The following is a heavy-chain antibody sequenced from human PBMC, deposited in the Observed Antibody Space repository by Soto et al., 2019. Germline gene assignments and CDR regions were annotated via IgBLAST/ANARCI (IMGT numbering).Heavy chain of an antibody. J-gene: IGHJ6*02. D-gene: IGHD2-15*01. V-gene: IGHV1-2*04. Sequence: QVQLVQSGAEVKKPGASVKVSCKASGYTFTDYYIHWVRQAPGQGLEWMGWVNPNSGGTNYAQKFQGWVTMTRDTSISTVYMELSSLKSDDMAVYYCAREGAATANYGMDVWDQGTTVTVSS. CDR2: VNPNSGGT. CDR3: AREGAATANYGMDV. CDR1: GYTFTDYY.